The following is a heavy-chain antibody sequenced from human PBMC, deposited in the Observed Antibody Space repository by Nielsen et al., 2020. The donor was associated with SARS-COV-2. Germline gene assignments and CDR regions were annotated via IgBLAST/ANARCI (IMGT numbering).Heavy chain of an antibody. CDR2: ISGRGHKS. D-gene: IGHD4/OR15-4a*01. CDR1: GFALSAYG. CDR3: AKENFESTDYGEDAFDI. V-gene: IGHV3-23*01. Sequence: GGSLRLSCTASGFALSAYGMDWVRQAPGKGLEWVSGISGRGHKSFYADSVKGRFTISRDNSKNTVYLQMHSLRAEDTALYYCAKENFESTDYGEDAFDIWGQGTLVTVSS. J-gene: IGHJ3*02.